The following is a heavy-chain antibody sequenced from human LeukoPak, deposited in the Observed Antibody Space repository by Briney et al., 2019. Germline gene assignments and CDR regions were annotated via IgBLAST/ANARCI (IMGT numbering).Heavy chain of an antibody. D-gene: IGHD5-18*01. Sequence: GGSLRLSCAASGFTFSSYWMSWVRQAPGEGLEWVANIKQDESEKYYVDSVKGRFTISRDNAKNSLYLQMNSLRAEDTAVYYCARAHLRGYSYGYDAFDIWGQGTMVTVSS. V-gene: IGHV3-7*01. CDR2: IKQDESEK. CDR1: GFTFSSYW. J-gene: IGHJ3*02. CDR3: ARAHLRGYSYGYDAFDI.